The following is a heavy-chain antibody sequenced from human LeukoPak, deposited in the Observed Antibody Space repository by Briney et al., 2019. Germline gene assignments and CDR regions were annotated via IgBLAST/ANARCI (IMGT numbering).Heavy chain of an antibody. V-gene: IGHV3-64*01. CDR2: ISSNGGST. J-gene: IGHJ4*02. CDR1: GFTFSSYA. CDR3: ARQGYHGRSFDY. Sequence: GGSLRLSCAASGFTFSSYAMHWVRQAPGKGLEYVSAISSNGGSTYYANSVKGRFTISRDNSKNTLYLQMGSLRAEDMAVYYCARQGYHGRSFDYWGQGTLVTVSS. D-gene: IGHD5-18*01.